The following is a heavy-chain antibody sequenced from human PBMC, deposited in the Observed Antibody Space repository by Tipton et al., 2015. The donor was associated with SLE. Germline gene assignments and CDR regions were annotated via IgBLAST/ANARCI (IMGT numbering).Heavy chain of an antibody. Sequence: TLSLTCTVSGHSITNYYWSWIRHSAGKGLECIGRIHTSGSTNYNPSLKSRVTMSVDTSKNQVSLKLSSVTAADTALYYCATSIYEFWTRWGQGTLVTVSS. CDR3: ATSIYEFWTR. V-gene: IGHV4-4*07. CDR2: IHTSGST. J-gene: IGHJ4*02. CDR1: GHSITNYY. D-gene: IGHD3-3*01.